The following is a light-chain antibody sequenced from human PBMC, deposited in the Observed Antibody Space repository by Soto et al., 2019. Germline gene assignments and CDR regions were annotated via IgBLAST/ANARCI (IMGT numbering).Light chain of an antibody. CDR3: QQYYSVPGT. V-gene: IGKV1-8*01. CDR1: QGISSY. Sequence: AIRMTQSPSSLSASTGDRVTINCRASQGISSYLAWYKQKLGKAPKLLIYTASTLQSGVPSRFSGSGTGTDFTLTISCLQSEDFATYYCQQYYSVPGTFGGGTKV. J-gene: IGKJ4*01. CDR2: TAS.